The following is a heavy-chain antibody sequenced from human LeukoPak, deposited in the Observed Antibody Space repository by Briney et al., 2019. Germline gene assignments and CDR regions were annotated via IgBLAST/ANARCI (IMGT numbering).Heavy chain of an antibody. D-gene: IGHD2-8*01. Sequence: ASVKVSCKASGYTFTSYDINWVRQATGQGLEWMGWMNPNSGNTGYAQKFQGRVTMTRNTSISTAYMELSSLRSEDTAVYYCARGGYCTNGVCLGVDYWGQGTLVTVSS. V-gene: IGHV1-8*01. CDR2: MNPNSGNT. CDR3: ARGGYCTNGVCLGVDY. J-gene: IGHJ4*02. CDR1: GYTFTSYD.